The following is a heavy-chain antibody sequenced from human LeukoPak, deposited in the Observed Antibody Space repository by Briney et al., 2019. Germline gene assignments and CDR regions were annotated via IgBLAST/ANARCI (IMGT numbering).Heavy chain of an antibody. Sequence: GGSLRLSCAASGFTFSSYAMSWVRQAPGKGLEWVSAISGSGGSTYYADSVKGRFTISRDNSKNTLYLQMNSLRDEDTAVYYCATQESGHNYYYYYGMDVWGQGTTVTVSS. V-gene: IGHV3-23*01. D-gene: IGHD5-12*01. CDR3: ATQESGHNYYYYYGMDV. CDR1: GFTFSSYA. CDR2: ISGSGGST. J-gene: IGHJ6*02.